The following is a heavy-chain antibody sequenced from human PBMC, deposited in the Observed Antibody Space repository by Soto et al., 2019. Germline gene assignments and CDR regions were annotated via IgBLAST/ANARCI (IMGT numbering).Heavy chain of an antibody. CDR1: GDSISSDKW. CDR3: ARGGDWQFDY. J-gene: IGHJ4*02. D-gene: IGHD2-21*02. Sequence: QVQLQESGPGLVKPSGTLSLTCAVSGDSISSDKWWSWVRQPPGKGLEWIGEIHHSGRTNYNPSLKSRGTILVEKSKNQVSLELSSMTAADTAVYYCARGGDWQFDYWCQGTLVTVSS. V-gene: IGHV4-4*02. CDR2: IHHSGRT.